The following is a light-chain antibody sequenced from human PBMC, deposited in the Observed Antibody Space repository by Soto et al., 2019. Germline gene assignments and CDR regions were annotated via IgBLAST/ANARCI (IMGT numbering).Light chain of an antibody. J-gene: IGKJ1*01. CDR3: QQYNSYWT. V-gene: IGKV1-5*01. CDR2: DAS. CDR1: QSISSR. Sequence: GDRVTIACRASQSISSRLAWYQQKPGKAPKLLIYDASSLESGVPSRLSGSGSGTEFTLTIRSLQPDDFATYYCQQYNSYWTFGQGTKVDIK.